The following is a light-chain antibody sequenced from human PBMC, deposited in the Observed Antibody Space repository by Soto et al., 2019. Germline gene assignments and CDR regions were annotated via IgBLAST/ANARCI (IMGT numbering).Light chain of an antibody. V-gene: IGLV2-14*01. CDR1: SSDVGAYNF. CDR2: DVS. Sequence: QSALTQPASVSGSPGQSITISCTGTSSDVGAYNFVSWYQHHPGKAPKLLIYDVSNRPSGVSDRFSGSKSGNTASLTISGLQAEDEADYYCSSTTSSSAYVVLGGGTQLTVL. CDR3: SSTTSSSAYVV. J-gene: IGLJ2*01.